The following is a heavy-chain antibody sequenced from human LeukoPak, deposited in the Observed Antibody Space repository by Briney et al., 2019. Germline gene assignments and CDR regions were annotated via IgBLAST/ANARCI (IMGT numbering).Heavy chain of an antibody. CDR1: GGSISSGSYY. Sequence: SETLSLTCTVSGGSISSGSYYWSWIRQPAGKGLEWIGHIYTSGSTNYNPSLKSRVTISVDTSKNQFSLKLSSVTAADTAVYYCARDRSGYDRTVAGFDYWGQGTLVTVSS. J-gene: IGHJ4*02. CDR3: ARDRSGYDRTVAGFDY. V-gene: IGHV4-61*09. CDR2: IYTSGST. D-gene: IGHD5-12*01.